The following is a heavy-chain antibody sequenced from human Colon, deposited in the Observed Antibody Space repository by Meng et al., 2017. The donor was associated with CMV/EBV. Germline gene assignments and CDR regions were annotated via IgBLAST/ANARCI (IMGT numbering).Heavy chain of an antibody. CDR3: ASRDY. Sequence: EGQLVESGGGLVQPGGSLRLSCAVSGFTFSSKWMHWVRQGPGKGLVWVSRINTDGSTTYYADSVKGRFTISRDNAKNTLYLQMNSLRAEDTAVYYCASRDYWGQGTLVTVSS. J-gene: IGHJ4*02. CDR1: GFTFSSKW. CDR2: INTDGSTT. V-gene: IGHV3-74*01.